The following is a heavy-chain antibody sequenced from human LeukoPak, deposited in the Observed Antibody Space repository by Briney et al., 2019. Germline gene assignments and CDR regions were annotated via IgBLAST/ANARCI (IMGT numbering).Heavy chain of an antibody. D-gene: IGHD3-22*01. CDR3: ARAGAYDSSGYDAFDI. CDR1: GGSISSYY. V-gene: IGHV4-59*01. CDR2: IYYSGST. J-gene: IGHJ3*02. Sequence: PSETLSLTCTVSGGSISSYYWSWIRQPPGKGLEWIGYIYYSGSTNYNPSLKSRVTISVDTSKNQFSLKLSSVTAADTAVYYCARAGAYDSSGYDAFDIWGQGTMVTVSS.